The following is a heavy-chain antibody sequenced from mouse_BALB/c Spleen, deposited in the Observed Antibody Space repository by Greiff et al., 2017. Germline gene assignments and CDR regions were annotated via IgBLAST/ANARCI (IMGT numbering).Heavy chain of an antibody. CDR2: ISYDGSN. J-gene: IGHJ4*01. D-gene: IGHD2-3*01. Sequence: EVKLQESGPGLVKPSQSLSLTCSVTGYSITSGYYWNWIRQFPGNKLEWMGYISYDGSNNYNPSLKNRISITRDTSKNQFFLKLNSVTTEDTATYYCARDYDGYYVAAMDYWGQGTSVTVSS. CDR3: ARDYDGYYVAAMDY. V-gene: IGHV3-6*02. CDR1: GYSITSGYY.